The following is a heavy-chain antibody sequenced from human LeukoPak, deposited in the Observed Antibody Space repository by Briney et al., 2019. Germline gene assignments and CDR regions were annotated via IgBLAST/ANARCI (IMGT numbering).Heavy chain of an antibody. CDR1: GYTFTIYA. V-gene: IGHV7-4-1*02. J-gene: IGHJ6*02. CDR3: AREVAAADYYYYGMDV. CDR2: INTNTGNP. D-gene: IGHD6-13*01. Sequence: GASVKVSCKASGYTFTIYAMNWVRQAPGQGLEWMGWINTNTGNPTYAQGFTGRFVFSLDTSVSTAYLQISSLKAEDTAVYYCAREVAAADYYYYGMDVWGQGTTVTVSS.